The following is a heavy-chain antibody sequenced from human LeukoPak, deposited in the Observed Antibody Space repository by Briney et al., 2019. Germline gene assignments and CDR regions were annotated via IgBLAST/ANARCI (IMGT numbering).Heavy chain of an antibody. J-gene: IGHJ1*01. CDR2: IKQDGSGK. V-gene: IGHV3-7*01. Sequence: GGSLRLSCAASGFTFSSYWMSWVRQAPGKGLEWVANIKQDGSGKYYVDSVKGRFTISRDNAKNSLYLQMNSLRAEDTAVYYCAREYYYDSSGYPEYFQHWGQGTLVTASS. D-gene: IGHD3-22*01. CDR3: AREYYYDSSGYPEYFQH. CDR1: GFTFSSYW.